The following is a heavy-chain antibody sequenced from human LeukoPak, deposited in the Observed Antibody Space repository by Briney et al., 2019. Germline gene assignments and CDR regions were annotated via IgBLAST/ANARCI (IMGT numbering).Heavy chain of an antibody. CDR1: GGSLSGHY. Sequence: SETLSLTCTVSGGSLSGHYWSWIRQPPGKRLEWIGYVSYTGRTKYNPSLKSRVTISLDMSKNQFSLKLSSVTAADTAVYYCATLLPAAYFDFWGQGTLVTVSS. CDR3: ATLLPAAYFDF. D-gene: IGHD2-2*01. V-gene: IGHV4-59*08. J-gene: IGHJ4*02. CDR2: VSYTGRT.